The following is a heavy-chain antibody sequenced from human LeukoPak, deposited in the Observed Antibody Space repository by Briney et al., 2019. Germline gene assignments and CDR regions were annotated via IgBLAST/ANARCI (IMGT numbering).Heavy chain of an antibody. CDR1: GFTFSSYA. CDR3: ARVPFAAAEMLTGWYFDL. D-gene: IGHD3-9*01. J-gene: IGHJ2*01. V-gene: IGHV3-30-3*01. Sequence: GGSLRLSCAASGFTFSSYAMHWVRQAPGKGLEWVAVISYDGSNNYYADSVKGRFTISRDNSKNTLYLQMDSLRAEDAAVYYCARVPFAAAEMLTGWYFDLWGRGTLVTVSS. CDR2: ISYDGSNN.